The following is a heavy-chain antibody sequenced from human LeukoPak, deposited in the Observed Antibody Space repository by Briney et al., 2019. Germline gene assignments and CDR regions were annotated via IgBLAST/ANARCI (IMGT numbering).Heavy chain of an antibody. J-gene: IGHJ3*02. CDR1: GGSISSSSHY. Sequence: SETLSLTCTVSGGSISSSSHYWGWTRQPPGKGLEWIGSIYYSGSTYYNPSLKSRVTISVDTSKNQFSLKLSSVTAADTAVYYCARGYSSSWYDAFDIWGQGTMVTVSS. CDR2: IYYSGST. D-gene: IGHD6-13*01. V-gene: IGHV4-39*07. CDR3: ARGYSSSWYDAFDI.